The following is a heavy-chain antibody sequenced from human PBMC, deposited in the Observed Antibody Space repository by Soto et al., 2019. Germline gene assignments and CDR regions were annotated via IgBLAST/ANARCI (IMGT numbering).Heavy chain of an antibody. CDR2: IYYSGST. V-gene: IGHV4-59*08. D-gene: IGHD7-27*01. Sequence: QVQLQESGPGLVKPSETLSLTCTVSGGSISSYYWSWIRQPPGKGLEWIGYIYYSGSTNYNPSLKSRVTISVDTSKNQFSLKLSSVTAADTAVYYCARHWDGVLGTPWGQGTLVTFSS. CDR3: ARHWDGVLGTP. J-gene: IGHJ5*02. CDR1: GGSISSYY.